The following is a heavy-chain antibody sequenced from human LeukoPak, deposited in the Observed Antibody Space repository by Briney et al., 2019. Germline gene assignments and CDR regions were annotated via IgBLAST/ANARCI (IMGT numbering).Heavy chain of an antibody. Sequence: GGSLRLSCAVAGVAVNSYFMGWVRQAPGKGLEWVSLISSEGFTYYADSVRGRFTISRDNSKNTLYLQMNSLRAEDTAFYYCARGRGGDWGQGALVTVSS. CDR1: GVAVNSYF. CDR3: ARGRGGD. J-gene: IGHJ4*02. CDR2: ISSEGFT. V-gene: IGHV3-53*01. D-gene: IGHD2-15*01.